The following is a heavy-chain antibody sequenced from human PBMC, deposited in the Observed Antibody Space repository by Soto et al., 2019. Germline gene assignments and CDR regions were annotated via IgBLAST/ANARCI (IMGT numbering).Heavy chain of an antibody. V-gene: IGHV3-9*01. J-gene: IGHJ6*02. Sequence: GGSLRLSCAASGFTFDDYAMHWVRQAPGKGLEWVSGISWNSGSIGYADSVKGRFTISRDNAKNSLYLQMNSLRAEDTALYYCAKDFSPIYCSGGSCYQDYYYGMDVWGQGTTVTVYS. CDR2: ISWNSGSI. D-gene: IGHD2-15*01. CDR3: AKDFSPIYCSGGSCYQDYYYGMDV. CDR1: GFTFDDYA.